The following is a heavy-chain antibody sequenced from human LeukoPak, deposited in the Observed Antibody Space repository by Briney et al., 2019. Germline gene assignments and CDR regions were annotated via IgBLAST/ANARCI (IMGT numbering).Heavy chain of an antibody. D-gene: IGHD2-15*01. CDR1: GGSFSGYY. CDR3: AIGYCSGGSCPLPY. Sequence: SETLSLTCAVYGGSFSGYYWSWIRQPPGKGLEWIGEINHSGSTNYNPSPKSRVTISVDTSKNQFSLKLSSVTAADTAVYYCAIGYCSGGSCPLPYWGQGTLVTVSS. V-gene: IGHV4-34*01. CDR2: INHSGST. J-gene: IGHJ4*02.